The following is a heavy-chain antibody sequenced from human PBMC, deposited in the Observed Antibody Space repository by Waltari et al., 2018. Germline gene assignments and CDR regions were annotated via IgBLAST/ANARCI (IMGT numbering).Heavy chain of an antibody. D-gene: IGHD5-12*01. J-gene: IGHJ3*02. Sequence: QVQLVQSGAEVKKPGSSVKVSCTASGGPFSSYAISWVRQAPGQGLEWMGGIIPIFGTANYAQKFQGRVTITADESTSTAYMELSSLRSEDTAVYYCARDLEMATITDAFDIWGQGTMVTVSS. CDR2: IIPIFGTA. CDR1: GGPFSSYA. CDR3: ARDLEMATITDAFDI. V-gene: IGHV1-69*01.